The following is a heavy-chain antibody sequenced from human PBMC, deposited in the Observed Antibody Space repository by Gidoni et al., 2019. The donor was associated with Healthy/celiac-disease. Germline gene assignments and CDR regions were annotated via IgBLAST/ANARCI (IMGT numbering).Heavy chain of an antibody. V-gene: IGHV3-43*01. CDR2: ISWDGGST. J-gene: IGHJ4*02. CDR3: AKCYYYGSGSYYFDY. D-gene: IGHD3-10*01. CDR1: GFTFDAYT. Sequence: EVQLVESGGVVVQPGGSLRLSCAASGFTFDAYTMHWVRQAPGKGLEWVSLISWDGGSTYYADSVKGRFTISRDNSKNSLYLQMNSLRTEDTALYYCAKCYYYGSGSYYFDYWGQGTLVTVSS.